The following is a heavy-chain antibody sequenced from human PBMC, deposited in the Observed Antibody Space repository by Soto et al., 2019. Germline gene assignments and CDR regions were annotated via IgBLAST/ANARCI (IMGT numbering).Heavy chain of an antibody. CDR1: GFTFSSYA. CDR2: ISGSGGST. J-gene: IGHJ4*02. V-gene: IGHV3-23*01. D-gene: IGHD1-20*01. Sequence: PGGSLRLSCAASGFTFSSYAMSWVRQAPGKGLEWVSAISGSGGSTYYADSVKGRFTISRDNSKNTLYLQMNSLRAEDTAVYYCAKRSARYNWNPADYWGQGTRVTVSS. CDR3: AKRSARYNWNPADY.